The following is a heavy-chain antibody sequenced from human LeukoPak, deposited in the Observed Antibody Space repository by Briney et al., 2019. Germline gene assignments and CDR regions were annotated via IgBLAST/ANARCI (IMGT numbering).Heavy chain of an antibody. Sequence: SETLSLTCTVSGGSIGSYYWSWIRQPPGKGLEWIGYIYYSGSTNYNPSLKSRVTISVDTSKNQFSLKLSSVTAADTAVYYCARHGSQGDAFDIWGQGTMVTVSS. CDR3: ARHGSQGDAFDI. D-gene: IGHD5-12*01. V-gene: IGHV4-59*08. CDR1: GGSIGSYY. CDR2: IYYSGST. J-gene: IGHJ3*02.